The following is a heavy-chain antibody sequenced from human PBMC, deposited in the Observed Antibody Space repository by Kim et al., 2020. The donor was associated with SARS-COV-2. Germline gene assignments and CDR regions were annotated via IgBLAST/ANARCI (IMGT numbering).Heavy chain of an antibody. V-gene: IGHV3-7*01. Sequence: GGSLRLSCAASGFTFSNYWMTWVRQAPGKGLEWVANIKHDGNEKYYVDSVKGRFTISRDNAKNSLYLQMNSLRAEDTAMYYCARGRTSANWGQGTLVTVS. J-gene: IGHJ4*02. CDR1: GFTFSNYW. D-gene: IGHD3-10*01. CDR3: ARGRTSAN. CDR2: IKHDGNEK.